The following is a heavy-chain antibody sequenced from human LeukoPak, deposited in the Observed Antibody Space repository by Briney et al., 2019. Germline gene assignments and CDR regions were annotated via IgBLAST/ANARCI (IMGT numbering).Heavy chain of an antibody. CDR3: ARDSYSYGYGGFDY. CDR1: GGSISSGDRY. D-gene: IGHD5-18*01. V-gene: IGHV4-30-4*01. Sequence: SQTLSLTCTVSGGSISSGDRYWSWIRQSPGKGLEWIGYIYSTGNTYYNPSLKSRVIISVDTSKNQFSLELNSVTAADTAVYYCARDSYSYGYGGFDYWGQGILVTVSS. J-gene: IGHJ4*02. CDR2: IYSTGNT.